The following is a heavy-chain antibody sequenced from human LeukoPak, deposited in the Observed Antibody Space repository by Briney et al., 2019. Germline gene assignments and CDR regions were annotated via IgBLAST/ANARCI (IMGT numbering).Heavy chain of an antibody. CDR1: GFTFSSYW. J-gene: IGHJ4*02. V-gene: IGHV3-74*01. Sequence: GGSLRLSCAASGFTFSSYWMHWVRQVPGKGLVWVSRINTDGSSTSYADSVKGRFTISRDNAKNTLYLQMNSLRAEDTAVYYCARGAVVVPAAKGLDYWGQGTLVTVSS. D-gene: IGHD2-2*01. CDR2: INTDGSST. CDR3: ARGAVVVPAAKGLDY.